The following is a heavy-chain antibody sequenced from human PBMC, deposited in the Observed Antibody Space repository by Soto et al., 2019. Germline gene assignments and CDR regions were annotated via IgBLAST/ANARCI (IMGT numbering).Heavy chain of an antibody. Sequence: GGPLRLSCAASGFTFSNAWMNWVRQAPGKGLEWVGRIKSKTDGGTTDYAAPVKGRFTISRDDSKNTLYLQMNSLKTEDTAVYYCTTDLAYHDPTEYYFDYWGQGTLVTVSS. CDR2: IKSKTDGGTT. D-gene: IGHD4-4*01. CDR3: TTDLAYHDPTEYYFDY. J-gene: IGHJ4*02. CDR1: GFTFSNAW. V-gene: IGHV3-15*07.